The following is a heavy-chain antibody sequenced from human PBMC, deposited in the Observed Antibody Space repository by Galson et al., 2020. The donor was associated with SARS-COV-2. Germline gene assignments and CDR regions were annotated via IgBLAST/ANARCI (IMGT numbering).Heavy chain of an antibody. CDR3: ARDPDYYGSGSYFWFDP. CDR2: IYYSGST. CDR1: GGSISSSSYY. D-gene: IGHD3-10*01. J-gene: IGHJ5*02. V-gene: IGHV4-39*07. Sequence: SQTLSLTCTVSGGSISSSSYYWGWIRQPPGKGLEWIGSIYYSGSTYYNPSLKSRVTISVDTSKNQFSLKLSSVTAADTAVYYCARDPDYYGSGSYFWFDPWGQGTLVTVSS.